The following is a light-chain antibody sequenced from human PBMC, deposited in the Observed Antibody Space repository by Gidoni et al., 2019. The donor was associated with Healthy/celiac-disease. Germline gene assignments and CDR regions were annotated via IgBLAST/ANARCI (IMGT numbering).Light chain of an antibody. CDR1: KLGDRY. CDR3: QTWDSGTVI. J-gene: IGLJ2*01. Sequence: SYELIQSPSVSVSLGQTATISCSGDKLGDRYASWYRQRPGQSPVLVIYQDNKRPSGIPERFSGSNSGDTATLTISGTQAVDEADYYCQTWDSGTVIFAGGTKLTVL. CDR2: QDN. V-gene: IGLV3-1*01.